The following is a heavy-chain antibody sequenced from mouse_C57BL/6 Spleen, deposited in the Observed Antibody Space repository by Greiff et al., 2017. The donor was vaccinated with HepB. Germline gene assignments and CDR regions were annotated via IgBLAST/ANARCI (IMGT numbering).Heavy chain of an antibody. Sequence: DVKLVESGGDLVKPGGSLKLSCAASGFTFSSYGMSWVRQTPDKRLEWVATISSGGSYTYYPDSVKGRFTISRDNAKNTLYLQMSSLKSEDTAMYYCARHPYITTVVAFDYWGQGTTLTVSS. CDR1: GFTFSSYG. CDR2: ISSGGSYT. D-gene: IGHD1-1*01. CDR3: ARHPYITTVVAFDY. V-gene: IGHV5-6*02. J-gene: IGHJ2*01.